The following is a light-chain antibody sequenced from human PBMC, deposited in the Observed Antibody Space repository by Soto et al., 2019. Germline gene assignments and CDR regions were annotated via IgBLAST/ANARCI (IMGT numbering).Light chain of an antibody. V-gene: IGKV1-39*01. CDR1: QSISSY. J-gene: IGKJ5*01. CDR2: DAS. CDR3: QQSYSTLIT. Sequence: DIQMTQSPSSLSASVGDRVTITCRASQSISSYLNWYQQKPGKAPKLLIYDASRLQSGVPSRFSGSGGGTDFTLSISSVQPEDFATYYCQQSYSTLITFGQGTRREIK.